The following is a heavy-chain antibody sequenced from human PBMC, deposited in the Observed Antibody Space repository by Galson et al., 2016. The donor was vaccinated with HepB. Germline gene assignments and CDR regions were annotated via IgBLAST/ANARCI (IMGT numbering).Heavy chain of an antibody. Sequence: SLRLSCAASGFPFSRYGMNWVRQAPGKGLEWVSSISSSSAFIYYADSPKGRFTISRDNAKDSLYLQINSPRGEDTAVYYCARDRGYSGYGAYNWFDPWGQGTLVTVSS. CDR3: ARDRGYSGYGAYNWFDP. CDR2: ISSSSAFI. V-gene: IGHV3-21*01. J-gene: IGHJ5*02. D-gene: IGHD5-12*01. CDR1: GFPFSRYG.